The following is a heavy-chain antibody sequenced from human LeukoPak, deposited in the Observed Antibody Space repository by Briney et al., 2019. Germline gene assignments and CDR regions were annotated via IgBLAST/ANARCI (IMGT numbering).Heavy chain of an antibody. Sequence: ASVKVSCKTFGYSFANYGISWVRQAPGQGLEWMAWISPYNGDGIAAQRFQGRLSMTTDPSTSTAYMELRSLRSDDTAVYYCARDPVRYDFWSGPYYMDVWGKGTTVTVSS. J-gene: IGHJ6*03. D-gene: IGHD3-3*01. CDR3: ARDPVRYDFWSGPYYMDV. V-gene: IGHV1-18*01. CDR1: GYSFANYG. CDR2: ISPYNGDG.